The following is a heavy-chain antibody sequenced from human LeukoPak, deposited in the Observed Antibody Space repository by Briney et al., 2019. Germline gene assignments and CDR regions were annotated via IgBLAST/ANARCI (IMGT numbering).Heavy chain of an antibody. CDR1: GFTFSNAW. J-gene: IGHJ4*02. Sequence: GGSLRLSCAASGFTFSNAWMSWVRQAPGKGLEWVGRIKSKTDGGTTDYAAPVKGRFTISRDYSKNTLYLQMNSLKTEDTAVYYCTTDYSYGSGSYYGSIDYWGQGTLVTVSS. D-gene: IGHD3-10*01. CDR3: TTDYSYGSGSYYGSIDY. V-gene: IGHV3-15*01. CDR2: IKSKTDGGTT.